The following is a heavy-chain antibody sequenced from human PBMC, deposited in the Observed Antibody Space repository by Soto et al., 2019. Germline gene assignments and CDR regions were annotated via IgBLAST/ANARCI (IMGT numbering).Heavy chain of an antibody. CDR3: AREMVEGTGSGSGHAFDI. J-gene: IGHJ3*02. V-gene: IGHV1-46*01. CDR1: GYTFTSYY. CDR2: INPSGGST. Sequence: ASVKVSCKASGYTFTSYYMHWVRQAPGQGLEWMGIINPSGGSTSYAQKFQGRVTMTRDTSTSTVYMELSSLRSEDTAVYYCAREMVEGTGSGSGHAFDIWGQGTMVTVSS. D-gene: IGHD3-10*01.